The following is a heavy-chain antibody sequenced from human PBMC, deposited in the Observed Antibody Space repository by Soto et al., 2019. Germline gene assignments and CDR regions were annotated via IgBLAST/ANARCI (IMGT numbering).Heavy chain of an antibody. Sequence: GGSLRLSCAASGFTFSSYALNWVRQAPGKGLEWVAEISGSGTSTYYAPSVKGRFIISSDSSKNTLYLRMYSLIAEDTAMYYCAKSLSALFSLGDFKYWGQGALVTVSS. CDR3: AKSLSALFSLGDFKY. J-gene: IGHJ4*02. CDR2: ISGSGTST. V-gene: IGHV3-23*01. D-gene: IGHD2-21*01. CDR1: GFTFSSYA.